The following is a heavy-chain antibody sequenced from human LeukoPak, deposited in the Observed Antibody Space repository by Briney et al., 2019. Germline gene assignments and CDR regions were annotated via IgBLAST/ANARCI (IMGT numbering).Heavy chain of an antibody. J-gene: IGHJ3*02. D-gene: IGHD2-15*01. Sequence: SETLSLTCTVSGGSISSYYWSWIRQPPGKGLGWIGYIYYSGSTNYNPSLKSRVTISVDTSKNQFSLKLSSVTAADTAVYYCARDPGYCSGGSCWGVSDAFDIWGQGTMVTVSS. CDR3: ARDPGYCSGGSCWGVSDAFDI. CDR1: GGSISSYY. V-gene: IGHV4-59*01. CDR2: IYYSGST.